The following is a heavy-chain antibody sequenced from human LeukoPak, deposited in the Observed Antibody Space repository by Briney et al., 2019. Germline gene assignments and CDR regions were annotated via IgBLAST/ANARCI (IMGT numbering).Heavy chain of an antibody. CDR1: GGSFSGYY. CDR2: INHSGST. CDR3: ARDSCSSTSCQASVDWFDP. D-gene: IGHD2-2*01. Sequence: SETLSLTCAVYGGSFSGYYWSWIRQPPGKGLEWIGEINHSGSTNYNPSLKSRVTISVDTSKNQFFLKLSSVTAADTAVYYCARDSCSSTSCQASVDWFDPWGQGTLVTVSS. J-gene: IGHJ5*02. V-gene: IGHV4-34*01.